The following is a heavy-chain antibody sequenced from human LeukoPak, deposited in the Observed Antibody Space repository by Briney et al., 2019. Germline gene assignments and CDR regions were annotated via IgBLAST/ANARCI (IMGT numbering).Heavy chain of an antibody. Sequence: GGSLRLSCAASGFIFSSYAMNWVRQAPGKGLEWVSGISGSGDSTYDADSVKGRFTISRDNSKNTLYLQMSSLRAEDTAVYYCAKDLESSSTSRGAFDIWGQGTMVTVSS. CDR2: ISGSGDST. D-gene: IGHD2-2*01. CDR1: GFIFSSYA. CDR3: AKDLESSSTSRGAFDI. V-gene: IGHV3-23*01. J-gene: IGHJ3*02.